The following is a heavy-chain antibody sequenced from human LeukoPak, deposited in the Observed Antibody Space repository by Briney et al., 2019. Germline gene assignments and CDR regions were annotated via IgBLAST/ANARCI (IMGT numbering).Heavy chain of an antibody. CDR2: IKQDGSEK. Sequence: GGSLRLSCAASGFTFSSYWMSWVRQAPGKGLEWVANIKQDGSEKYYVDSVKGRFTISRDNSKNTLYLQMNSLRAEDTAVYYCAKLSGYDDAFDIWGQGTMVTVSS. CDR3: AKLSGYDDAFDI. CDR1: GFTFSSYW. V-gene: IGHV3-7*01. D-gene: IGHD5-12*01. J-gene: IGHJ3*02.